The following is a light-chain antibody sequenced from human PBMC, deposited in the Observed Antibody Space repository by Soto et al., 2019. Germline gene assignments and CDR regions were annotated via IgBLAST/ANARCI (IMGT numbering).Light chain of an antibody. J-gene: IGKJ1*01. CDR3: QQSYSAPTWT. CDR2: AAS. CDR1: QSISTY. V-gene: IGKV1-39*01. Sequence: DIQMTHSPSSLSASVGDRVTITCRASQSISTYLNWYQVKPGKAPKLLIYAASSLQSGVPSGFSGSGSGTDFTLTISSRHPEDVATDYCQQSYSAPTWTFGQGTKVEIK.